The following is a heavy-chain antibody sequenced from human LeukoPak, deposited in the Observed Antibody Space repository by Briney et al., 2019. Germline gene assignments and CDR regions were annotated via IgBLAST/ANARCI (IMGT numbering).Heavy chain of an antibody. CDR1: GFTFSSYA. CDR3: AKDRAPGVVAATHGVDY. D-gene: IGHD2-15*01. J-gene: IGHJ4*02. CDR2: ISGSGGST. Sequence: GGSLRLSCAASGFTFSSYAMSWVRQAPGKGLEWVSAISGSGGSTYYADSVTGRFTISRDNSKNTLYLQMNSLRAEDTAVYYCAKDRAPGVVAATHGVDYWGQGTLVTVSS. V-gene: IGHV3-23*01.